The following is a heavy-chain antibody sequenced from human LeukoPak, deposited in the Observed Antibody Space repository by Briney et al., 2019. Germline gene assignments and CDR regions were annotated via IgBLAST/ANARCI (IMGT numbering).Heavy chain of an antibody. CDR2: MNPNSGNT. V-gene: IGHV1-8*01. D-gene: IGHD2-2*01. CDR1: GYTFTSYD. J-gene: IGHJ6*03. Sequence: ASVKVSCKASGYTFTSYDINWVRQATGQGLEWMGWMNPNSGNTGYAQKFQGRVTMTRNTSISTAYMELSSLRSEDTAVYYCARGDVVVPAAPLEGYYYYMDVWGKGTTVTVSS. CDR3: ARGDVVVPAAPLEGYYYYMDV.